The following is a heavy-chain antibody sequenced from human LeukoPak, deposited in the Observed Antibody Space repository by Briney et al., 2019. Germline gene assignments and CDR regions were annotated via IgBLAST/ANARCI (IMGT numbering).Heavy chain of an antibody. CDR3: ARIANYYDSSGR. Sequence: PGGSLRLSCAASGFTFRIYEMNWVRQAPGKGLEWVSYISSSGSIIYYADSVKGRFTISRDNAKNSLYLQMNSLRAEDTAVYYCARIANYYDSSGRWGQGTLVTVSS. CDR2: ISSSGSII. CDR1: GFTFRIYE. D-gene: IGHD3-22*01. J-gene: IGHJ4*02. V-gene: IGHV3-48*03.